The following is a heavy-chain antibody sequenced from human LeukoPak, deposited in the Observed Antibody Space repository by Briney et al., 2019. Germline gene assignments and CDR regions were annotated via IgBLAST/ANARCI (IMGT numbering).Heavy chain of an antibody. CDR1: GYTFTGYY. D-gene: IGHD2-15*01. CDR2: INPNSGGT. CDR3: ARVRIVVVVAATGPYYFDY. V-gene: IGHV1-2*02. Sequence: ASVKVSCKASGYTFTGYYMHWVRQAPGQGLEWMGWINPNSGGTNYAQKLQGRVTMTTDTSTSTAYMELRSLRSDDTAVYYCARVRIVVVVAATGPYYFDYWGQGTLVTVSS. J-gene: IGHJ4*02.